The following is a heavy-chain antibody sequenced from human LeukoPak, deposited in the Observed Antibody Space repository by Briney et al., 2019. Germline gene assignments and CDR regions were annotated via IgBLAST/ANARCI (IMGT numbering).Heavy chain of an antibody. J-gene: IGHJ4*02. CDR3: ARHTGGTTADY. V-gene: IGHV4-59*08. CDR2: ISYSGTT. D-gene: IGHD1-1*01. Sequence: SETLSLTCTVSGGSISSYYWSWIRQPPGKGLEWIGYISYSGTTNYNASLESRVTISVDTPKNQFSLKLSSVTAADTAVYYCARHTGGTTADYWGQGTLVTVSS. CDR1: GGSISSYY.